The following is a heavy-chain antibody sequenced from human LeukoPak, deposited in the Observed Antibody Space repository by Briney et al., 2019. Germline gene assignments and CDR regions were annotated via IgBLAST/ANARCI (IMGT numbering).Heavy chain of an antibody. CDR2: IYHSGST. V-gene: IGHV4-38-2*02. CDR3: ARDWIAARPTPGDWFDP. Sequence: PSETLSLTCTVSGYSISSGYYWGWIRQPPGKGLEWIGSIYHSGSTYYNPSLKSRVTISVDTSKNQFSLKLSSVTAADTAVYYCARDWIAARPTPGDWFDPWGQGTLVTVSS. J-gene: IGHJ5*02. CDR1: GYSISSGYY. D-gene: IGHD6-6*01.